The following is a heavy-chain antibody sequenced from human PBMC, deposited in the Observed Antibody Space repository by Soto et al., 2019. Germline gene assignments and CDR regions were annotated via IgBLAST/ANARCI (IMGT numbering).Heavy chain of an antibody. V-gene: IGHV3-33*08. D-gene: IGHD5-12*01. CDR2: ILYDGSNK. J-gene: IGHJ6*02. CDR3: ARPRARYSGYDPYYYGMDV. CDR1: GFTFSSYG. Sequence: GGSLRLSCAASGFTFSSYGMHWVRQAPGKGLEWVAVILYDGSNKYYADSVKGRFTISRDNSKNTLYLQMNSLRAEDTAVYYCARPRARYSGYDPYYYGMDVWGQGTTVTVSS.